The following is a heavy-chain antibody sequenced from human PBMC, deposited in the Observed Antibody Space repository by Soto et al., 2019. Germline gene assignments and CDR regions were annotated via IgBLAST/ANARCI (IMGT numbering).Heavy chain of an antibody. D-gene: IGHD2-8*01. V-gene: IGHV3-30-3*01. Sequence: PGGSLRLSCAASGFTFSSYAMHWVRQAPGKGLEWVAVISYDGSNKYYADSVKGRFTISRDNSKNTLYLQMNSLRAEDTAVYYCARDYCTNGVCLYYFDYCGQGTLVTVSS. CDR2: ISYDGSNK. J-gene: IGHJ4*02. CDR3: ARDYCTNGVCLYYFDY. CDR1: GFTFSSYA.